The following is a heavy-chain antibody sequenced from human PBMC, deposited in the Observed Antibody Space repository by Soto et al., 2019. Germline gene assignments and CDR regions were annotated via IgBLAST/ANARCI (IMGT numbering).Heavy chain of an antibody. CDR2: IWYDGSNK. CDR3: ARAYCGGDCYGAFDI. Sequence: GWSLRLSCASSVFTFSSYGMHWVRQAPGKGLEWVAVIWYDGSNKYYADSVKGRFTISRDNSKNTLYLQMNSLRAEDTAVYYCARAYCGGDCYGAFDIWGQGTMVTVSS. D-gene: IGHD2-21*02. V-gene: IGHV3-33*01. J-gene: IGHJ3*02. CDR1: VFTFSSYG.